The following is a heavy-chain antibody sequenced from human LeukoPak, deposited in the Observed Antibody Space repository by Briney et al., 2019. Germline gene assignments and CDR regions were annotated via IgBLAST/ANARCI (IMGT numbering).Heavy chain of an antibody. D-gene: IGHD3-22*01. CDR1: GGSFSSGSYY. J-gene: IGHJ4*02. V-gene: IGHV4-61*02. CDR3: ARDSRNYYDSSGRYYFDY. Sequence: SGTLSLTCTVSGGSFSSGSYYWSCIRQPTGKGLEWIGRVYTSGRTNYNPYLKSRVTISVVTSKNQFSLKLSSVTAADTAVYYCARDSRNYYDSSGRYYFDYWGQGTLVTVSS. CDR2: VYTSGRT.